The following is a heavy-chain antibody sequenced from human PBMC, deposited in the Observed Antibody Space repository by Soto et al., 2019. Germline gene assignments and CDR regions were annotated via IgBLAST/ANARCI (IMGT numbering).Heavy chain of an antibody. V-gene: IGHV4-59*01. D-gene: IGHD3-10*01. CDR3: ARGRGGTYGAFDI. J-gene: IGHJ3*02. Sequence: PSETLSLTCTVSSGSIGTYFWSWIRQPPGKGLEWIGYIYYSGTTNYNPSLKSRVTIFLDTSKNQFSLRLSSVTAADTAVYYYARGRGGTYGAFDIWGQGTLVTVSS. CDR1: SGSIGTYF. CDR2: IYYSGTT.